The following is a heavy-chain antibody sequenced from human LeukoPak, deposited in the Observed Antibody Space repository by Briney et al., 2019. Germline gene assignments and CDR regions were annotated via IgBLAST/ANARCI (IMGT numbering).Heavy chain of an antibody. CDR1: GFTFSSYE. D-gene: IGHD2-2*01. CDR2: ISSSGTSI. CDR3: ARRYCSSTSCLIDC. J-gene: IGHJ4*02. Sequence: QPGGSLRLSCAASGFTFSSYEMNWVRQAPGKGLEWVSYISSSGTSIYYADSVKGRFTISRGNAKNSLYLQMNSLRADDTAVYYCARRYCSSTSCLIDCWGQGTLVTVSS. V-gene: IGHV3-48*03.